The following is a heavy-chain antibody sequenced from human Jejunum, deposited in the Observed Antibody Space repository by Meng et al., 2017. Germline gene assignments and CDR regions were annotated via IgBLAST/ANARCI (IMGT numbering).Heavy chain of an antibody. CDR1: GGSISTAGYY. J-gene: IGHJ5*02. CDR2: IFYSGTT. CDR3: ARDTAGFGP. V-gene: IGHV4-39*07. D-gene: IGHD6-13*01. Sequence: RLWESGPGLVQPSETLSLTAAVSGGSISTAGYYWCWIRQSPGKGLEWIGSIFYSGTTYYNPSLKSRVTISIDTSKNQFSLKMNSVTAADTAVYYCARDTAGFGPWGQGTLVTISS.